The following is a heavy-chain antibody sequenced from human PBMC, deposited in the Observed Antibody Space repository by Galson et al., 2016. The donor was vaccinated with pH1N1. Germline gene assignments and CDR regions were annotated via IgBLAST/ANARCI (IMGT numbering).Heavy chain of an antibody. CDR1: GGSISSSSYY. Sequence: TRSLTCTVSGGSISSSSYYWDWIRQPPGKGLEWIGSIYYSGSTYYNPSLKSRVTISVDTSKNQFSLKLSSVTAADTAVYYCARRGIGEFLYYFDSWGQGTLVTVSS. CDR2: IYYSGST. V-gene: IGHV4-39*01. D-gene: IGHD3-10*01. CDR3: ARRGIGEFLYYFDS. J-gene: IGHJ4*02.